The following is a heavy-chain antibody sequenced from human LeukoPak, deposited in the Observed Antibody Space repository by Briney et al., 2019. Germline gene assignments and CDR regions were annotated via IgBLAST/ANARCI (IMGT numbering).Heavy chain of an antibody. CDR1: GYTFTGYY. CDR2: VNPYSGGT. CDR3: ARDSSYYYDSSGSSSFDY. V-gene: IGHV1-2*06. J-gene: IGHJ4*02. Sequence: ASVKVSCKASGYTFTGYYMHWVRQAPGQGLEWVGRVNPYSGGTNYAQKFQGRVTMTRNTSISTAYMELSSLRSEDTAVYYCARDSSYYYDSSGSSSFDYWGQGTLVTVSS. D-gene: IGHD3-22*01.